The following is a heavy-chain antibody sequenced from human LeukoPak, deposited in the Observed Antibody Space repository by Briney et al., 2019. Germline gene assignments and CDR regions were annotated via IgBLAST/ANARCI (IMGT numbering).Heavy chain of an antibody. D-gene: IGHD2-2*01. Sequence: GGSLRLSCAASGFTFTSAWMIWVRQSPGKGLEWVGRIRSQTDGGKTEYAAPVQGRFTISRDDSQNTLYLQMNSLRTDDTAMYYCTTEGTGLGYCTSTSCYWGQGTLVTVSS. CDR2: IRSQTDGGKT. J-gene: IGHJ4*02. CDR1: GFTFTSAW. CDR3: TTEGTGLGYCTSTSCY. V-gene: IGHV3-15*01.